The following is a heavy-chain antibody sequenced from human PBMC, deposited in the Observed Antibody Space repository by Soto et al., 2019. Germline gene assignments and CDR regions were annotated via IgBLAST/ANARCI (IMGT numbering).Heavy chain of an antibody. Sequence: GGSLRLSCAASGFMFSNYGMTWVRQAPGKGLEWVSGISGSGGSTNYVDSVKGRFTISRDNPKNTLYLEMNSLRADDTAVYYCAISTRSVAVTATLEKYWGQGTLVTVSS. V-gene: IGHV3-23*01. J-gene: IGHJ4*02. CDR2: ISGSGGST. D-gene: IGHD2-21*02. CDR1: GFMFSNYG. CDR3: AISTRSVAVTATLEKY.